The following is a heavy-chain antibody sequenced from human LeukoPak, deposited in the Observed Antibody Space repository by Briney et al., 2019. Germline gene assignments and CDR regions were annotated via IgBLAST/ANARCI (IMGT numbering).Heavy chain of an antibody. Sequence: SETLSLTCAVYGGSFSGYYWSWIHQPPGKGLEWIGEINHSGSTNYNPSLKSRVTISVDTSKNQFSLKLSSVTAADTAVYYCARPDIYSSGYYYSGYFQHWGQGTLVTVSS. D-gene: IGHD3-22*01. CDR2: INHSGST. CDR3: ARPDIYSSGYYYSGYFQH. CDR1: GGSFSGYY. V-gene: IGHV4-34*01. J-gene: IGHJ1*01.